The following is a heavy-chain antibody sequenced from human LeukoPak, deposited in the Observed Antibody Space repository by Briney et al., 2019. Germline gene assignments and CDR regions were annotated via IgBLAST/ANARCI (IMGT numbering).Heavy chain of an antibody. CDR1: GGTFSSYA. D-gene: IGHD3-10*01. CDR2: IIPIFGTA. J-gene: IGHJ4*02. CDR3: GVYYYGSGSYYNEDY. Sequence: ASVKVSCKASGGTFSSYAISWVRQAPGQGLEWMGGIIPIFGTANYAQKFQGRVTITADESTSTAYMELSSLRSEDTAVYYCGVYYYGSGSYYNEDYWGQGTLVTVSS. V-gene: IGHV1-69*13.